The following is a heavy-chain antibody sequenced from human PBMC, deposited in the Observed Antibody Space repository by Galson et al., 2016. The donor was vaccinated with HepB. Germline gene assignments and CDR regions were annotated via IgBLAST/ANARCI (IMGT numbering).Heavy chain of an antibody. V-gene: IGHV3-48*01. D-gene: IGHD2-21*02. CDR2: ISSSSSTI. CDR3: ARARQTCTGDCYYNWFDP. CDR1: EFTFNSYS. J-gene: IGHJ5*02. Sequence: SLRLSCAASEFTFNSYSMNWVRQAPGKGLEWVSYISSSSSTIYYADSVMGRFTISRDNAKNSLYLQMNSLRVEDAAIYYCARARQTCTGDCYYNWFDPWGQGTLVTVSS.